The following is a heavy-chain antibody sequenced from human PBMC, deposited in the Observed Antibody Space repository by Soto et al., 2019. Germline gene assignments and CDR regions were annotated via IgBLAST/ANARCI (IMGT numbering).Heavy chain of an antibody. CDR1: GFTFSDHY. CDR2: TRNKANSYTT. V-gene: IGHV3-72*01. Sequence: GGSLRLSCAASGFTFSDHYMDWVRQAPGKGLEWVGRTRNKANSYTTEYAASVKGRFSISRDESKNSLYLQMESLKTEDTAVYYCARNYFYGSGYYFDYWGQGALVTVSS. D-gene: IGHD3-22*01. CDR3: ARNYFYGSGYYFDY. J-gene: IGHJ4*02.